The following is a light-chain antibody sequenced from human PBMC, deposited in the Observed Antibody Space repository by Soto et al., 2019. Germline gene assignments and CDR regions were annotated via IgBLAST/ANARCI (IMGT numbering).Light chain of an antibody. J-gene: IGKJ1*01. CDR1: QSIRNY. V-gene: IGKV1-5*03. CDR2: KAS. Sequence: DIQMTQSPATLSASVGDRVTITCRASQSIRNYLAWYQQKPGKAPQVLIYKASNLETGVPSRFSGSASGTEFTLTISSLQPDDFATYYCQHFNHYSGTFGQGTKVDNK. CDR3: QHFNHYSGT.